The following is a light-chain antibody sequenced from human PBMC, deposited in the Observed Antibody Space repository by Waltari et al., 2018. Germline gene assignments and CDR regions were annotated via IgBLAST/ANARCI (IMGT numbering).Light chain of an antibody. CDR1: QSVYNF. Sequence: VLTQSPATLSLSPGERATLSCRASQSVYNFLAWYQQKPGQAPRLLIYEGSQRATGSPARFRGSASGAGCTLTISNVAAEDVAGYYCQERASWPPLTCGGGTKVEIK. CDR3: QERASWPPLT. V-gene: IGKV3-11*01. CDR2: EGS. J-gene: IGKJ4*01.